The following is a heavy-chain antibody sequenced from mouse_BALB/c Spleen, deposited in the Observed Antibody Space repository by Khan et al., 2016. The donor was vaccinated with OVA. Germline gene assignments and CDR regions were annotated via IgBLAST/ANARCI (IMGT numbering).Heavy chain of an antibody. CDR3: ARDYWCTY. Sequence: EVQLVESGGGLVKPGGSLKLSCAASGFTFSNYAMSWVRQSPEQRLEWVASICSGDSTYYLDTVKGRFTISRDNARNILYRQMSSLRSEDTAMYYCARDYWCTYWGQGTLVTVSA. CDR1: GFTFSNYA. J-gene: IGHJ3*01. V-gene: IGHV5-6-5*01. CDR2: ICSGDST.